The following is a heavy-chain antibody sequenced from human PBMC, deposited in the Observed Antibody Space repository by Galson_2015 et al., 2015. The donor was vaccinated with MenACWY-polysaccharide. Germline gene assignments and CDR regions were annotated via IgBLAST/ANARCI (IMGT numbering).Heavy chain of an antibody. CDR2: INPNGGGA. CDR1: GYIFIDYY. CDR3: TRGGGRYYVDY. V-gene: IGHV1-2*02. D-gene: IGHD6-19*01. J-gene: IGHJ4*02. Sequence: SVKVSCKASGYIFIDYYIHWVRQAPGQGLEWMGWINPNGGGAHYEQKYQARVTMTRDTSINTAYMELSRLSSDDTAVYYCTRGGGRYYVDYWGQGTLVTVSS.